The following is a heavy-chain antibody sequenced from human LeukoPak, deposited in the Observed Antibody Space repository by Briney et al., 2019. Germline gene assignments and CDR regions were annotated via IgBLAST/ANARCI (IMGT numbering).Heavy chain of an antibody. V-gene: IGHV1-18*01. D-gene: IGHD6-19*01. CDR1: GYTFTSYG. J-gene: IGHJ4*02. Sequence: ASVKVSCKASGYTFTSYGISWVRQAPGQGLEWMGWISAYNGNTNYAQKLQGRVTMTTDTSTSTAYMELRSPRSDDTAVYYCASPAPYSSGWYVLDYWGQGTLVTVSS. CDR3: ASPAPYSSGWYVLDY. CDR2: ISAYNGNT.